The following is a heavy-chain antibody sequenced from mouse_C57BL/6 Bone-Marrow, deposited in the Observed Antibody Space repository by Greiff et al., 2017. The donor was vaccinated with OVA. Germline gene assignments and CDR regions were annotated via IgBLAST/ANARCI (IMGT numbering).Heavy chain of an antibody. J-gene: IGHJ2*01. CDR3: TTGPYYFDY. V-gene: IGHV14-4*01. Sequence: EVQLQQSGAELVRPGASVKLSCTASGFNINDDYMHWVKQRPEQGLEWIGWIDPENGDTEYASKFQGKATITADTSTNTAYLQLNSLASEDTAVYYCTTGPYYFDYWGQGTTLTVSS. CDR1: GFNINDDY. CDR2: IDPENGDT.